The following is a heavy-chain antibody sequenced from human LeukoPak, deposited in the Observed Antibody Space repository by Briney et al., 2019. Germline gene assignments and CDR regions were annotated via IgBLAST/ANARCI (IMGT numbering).Heavy chain of an antibody. J-gene: IGHJ5*02. D-gene: IGHD6-19*01. CDR3: ARERVAVAFNWFDP. V-gene: IGHV3-74*01. Sequence: PGGSLRLSCAASGFTFSSYWMHWVRQAPGKGLVWVSRINTDGSSTSYADSVKGRFTISRDNAKNTLYLQMNSLRAEDTAVYYCARERVAVAFNWFDPWGQGTLVTVSS. CDR2: INTDGSST. CDR1: GFTFSSYW.